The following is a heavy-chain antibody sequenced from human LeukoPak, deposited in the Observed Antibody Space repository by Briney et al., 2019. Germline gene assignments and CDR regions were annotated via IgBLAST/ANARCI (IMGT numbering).Heavy chain of an antibody. V-gene: IGHV4-39*07. CDR2: IYYTGST. CDR3: ARALYGSGSYSALR. J-gene: IGHJ4*02. CDR1: GASISGSGYY. Sequence: PSETLSLTCAVSGASISGSGYYLGWIRQPPGKGLEWIGNIYYTGSTYYNASLQSRVTISVDTSKNQFSLKLSSVTAADTAVYYCARALYGSGSYSALRWGQGTLVTVSS. D-gene: IGHD3-10*01.